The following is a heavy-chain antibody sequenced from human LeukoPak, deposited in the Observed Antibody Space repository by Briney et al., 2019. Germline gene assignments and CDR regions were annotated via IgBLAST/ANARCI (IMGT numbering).Heavy chain of an antibody. D-gene: IGHD3-3*01. CDR2: ISGGGGST. CDR1: GFTFSNFA. V-gene: IGHV3-23*01. CDR3: ANVQGEWYDDY. J-gene: IGHJ4*02. Sequence: GGSLRLSCVASGFTFSNFAMTWVRQAPGKGLEWVSAISGGGGSTSYADSVNGRFTISRDNSKSTLYLQMNSLRAEDTAVYYCANVQGEWYDDYWGQGSLVTVSS.